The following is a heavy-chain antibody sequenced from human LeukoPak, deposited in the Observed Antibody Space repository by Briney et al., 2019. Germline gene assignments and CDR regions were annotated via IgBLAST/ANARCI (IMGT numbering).Heavy chain of an antibody. CDR3: VRVPHYDILTGPFDS. J-gene: IGHJ4*02. D-gene: IGHD3-9*01. Sequence: SSETLSLTCTVSGGSISSYYWSWIRQPPGKGLEWIGYIYYSGSTNYNPSLKSRVTISVDTSKNQFSLDLSSVTAADTAVYYCVRVPHYDILTGPFDSWGQGTLVTVSS. CDR2: IYYSGST. V-gene: IGHV4-59*08. CDR1: GGSISSYY.